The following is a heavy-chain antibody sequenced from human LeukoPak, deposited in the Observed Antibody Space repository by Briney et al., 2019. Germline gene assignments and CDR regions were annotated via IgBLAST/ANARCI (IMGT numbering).Heavy chain of an antibody. CDR3: VSSVRDY. CDR1: GFTFSSYA. V-gene: IGHV3-23*01. CDR2: ITGSGGST. Sequence: GGSLTLSCAASGFTFSSYALTWVRQAPGKVLEWVSTITGSGGSTYYADSVKGRFTISRDNSKNTLHLQMNSLRADDTAVYYCVSSVRDYWGQGTLVTVSS. D-gene: IGHD5/OR15-5a*01. J-gene: IGHJ4*02.